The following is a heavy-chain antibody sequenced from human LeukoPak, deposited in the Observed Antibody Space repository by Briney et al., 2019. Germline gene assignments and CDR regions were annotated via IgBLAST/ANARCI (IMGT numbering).Heavy chain of an antibody. D-gene: IGHD3-16*01. J-gene: IGHJ4*02. CDR1: GGSISSGSYY. V-gene: IGHV4-61*02. Sequence: SQTLSLTCTVSGGSISSGSYYWSWLRQPAGKGLEWIGRIYTSGSTNYNPSLKSRVTISVDTSKNQFSLKLSSVTAADTAVYYCAREWGDDSGVLDYWGQGTLVTVSS. CDR2: IYTSGST. CDR3: AREWGDDSGVLDY.